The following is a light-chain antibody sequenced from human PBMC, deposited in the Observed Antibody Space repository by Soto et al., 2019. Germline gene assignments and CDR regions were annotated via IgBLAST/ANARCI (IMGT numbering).Light chain of an antibody. CDR2: GAS. Sequence: EIVLTQSPATLSLSPGERCILSCRAIQTISSKYLAWYQQKPGKAPRLVIYGASGRSTGIPERFSGSGSGTDFTLTISRLEPEDFELYYCQQYSSSLITFGQGTRLEIK. CDR3: QQYSSSLIT. J-gene: IGKJ5*01. V-gene: IGKV3-20*01. CDR1: QTISSKY.